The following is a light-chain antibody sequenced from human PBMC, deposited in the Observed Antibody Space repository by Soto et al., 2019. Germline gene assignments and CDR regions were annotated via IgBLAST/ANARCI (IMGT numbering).Light chain of an antibody. CDR1: TGAVTPNYF. Sequence: QAVVTQEPSLTVSPGGTVTVTCASSTGAVTPNYFASWFQQKSGQAPRALISNTDDKLSWTPARFSGSVLGDKAALTLSGXXXXXXADYYCLLYYGGTWVFGGGTQLTVL. CDR2: NTD. J-gene: IGLJ3*02. V-gene: IGLV7-43*01. CDR3: LLYYGGTWV.